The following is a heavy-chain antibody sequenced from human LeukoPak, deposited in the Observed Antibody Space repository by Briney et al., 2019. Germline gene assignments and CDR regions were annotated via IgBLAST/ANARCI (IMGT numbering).Heavy chain of an antibody. CDR3: AKDYVSGDGYWDFDY. CDR2: TSYSGDRQ. V-gene: IGHV3-30-3*02. CDR1: GFTFSDYP. J-gene: IGHJ4*02. Sequence: GGSLRLSCSASGFTFSDYPMHWGRQAPGKGLEWVTVTSYSGDRQSYADSVRGRFTISRDNSKNTVDLQMNSLRVEDTAVYYCAKDYVSGDGYWDFDYWGQGTLVTVS. D-gene: IGHD5-24*01.